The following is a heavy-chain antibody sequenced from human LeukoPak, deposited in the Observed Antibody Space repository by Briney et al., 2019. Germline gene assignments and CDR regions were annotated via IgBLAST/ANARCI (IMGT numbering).Heavy chain of an antibody. CDR1: GFTFNSYS. J-gene: IGHJ4*02. CDR3: AKYYYDGSGIDY. V-gene: IGHV3-21*01. D-gene: IGHD3-22*01. Sequence: KAGGSLRLSCAASGFTFNSYSMNWLGQAPGKGLEWVSSISSSSSYIYYADSVKGRFTISRDNAKNSLYLQMNSLRAEDTAVYYCAKYYYDGSGIDYWGQGTLVTVSS. CDR2: ISSSSSYI.